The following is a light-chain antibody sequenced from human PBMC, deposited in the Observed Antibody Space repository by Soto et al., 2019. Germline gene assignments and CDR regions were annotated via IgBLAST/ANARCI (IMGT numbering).Light chain of an antibody. J-gene: IGKJ2*01. Sequence: DIQMTQSPSTLSASVGDRVTITFRASQSIVKWLAWYQQKPGKAPKLLISKSSSLDSGVPSRFSGSGSGTEFTLTISRLQPDDFATYFCQQYYSLYTFGQGTKLEIK. CDR1: QSIVKW. V-gene: IGKV1-5*03. CDR3: QQYYSLYT. CDR2: KSS.